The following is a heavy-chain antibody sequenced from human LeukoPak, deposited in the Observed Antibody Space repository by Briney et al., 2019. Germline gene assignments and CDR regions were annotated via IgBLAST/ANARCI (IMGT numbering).Heavy chain of an antibody. Sequence: ASVKVSCKTSGYSFTGYYIHWVRQAPGQGLEGMGRIIPNSVDTKYAQKVQGRVVMSTDTSITTAYMSLSGLTSDDPAVYYCARAPLRGSELRGLDSWGQGTLVTVSS. J-gene: IGHJ5*01. D-gene: IGHD1-14*01. CDR3: ARAPLRGSELRGLDS. V-gene: IGHV1-2*06. CDR2: IIPNSVDT. CDR1: GYSFTGYY.